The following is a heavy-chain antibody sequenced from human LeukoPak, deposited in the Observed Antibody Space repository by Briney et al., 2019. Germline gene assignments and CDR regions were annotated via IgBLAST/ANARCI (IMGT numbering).Heavy chain of an antibody. J-gene: IGHJ4*02. Sequence: KTSETLSLTCTVSGGSISGSNYYWGWIRQPPGKGLEWIGSIYYSGSTYYNPSLKSRVTISVDTSKNQFSLKLSSVTAADTAVYYCARSDSGYDSGDQWGQGTLVTVSS. CDR2: IYYSGST. CDR3: ARSDSGYDSGDQ. V-gene: IGHV4-39*07. D-gene: IGHD5-12*01. CDR1: GGSISGSNYY.